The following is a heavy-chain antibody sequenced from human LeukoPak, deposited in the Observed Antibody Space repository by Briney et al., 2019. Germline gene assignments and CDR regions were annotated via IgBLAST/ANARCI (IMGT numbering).Heavy chain of an antibody. CDR3: AVETELGFDY. CDR2: ISGSGDTT. CDR1: GFIFSRYA. D-gene: IGHD7-27*01. Sequence: PGESLRLSCAASGFIFSRYAMSWVRQAPGKGLEWVSVISGSGDTTYYAGSVKGHFTISRDNSKNTLYLQVNSLRAEDTAVYYCAVETELGFDYWGQGTLVTVSS. J-gene: IGHJ4*02. V-gene: IGHV3-23*01.